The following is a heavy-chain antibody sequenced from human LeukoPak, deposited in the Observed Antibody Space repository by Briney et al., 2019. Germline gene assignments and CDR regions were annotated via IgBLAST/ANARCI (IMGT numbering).Heavy chain of an antibody. Sequence: SETLSLTCTVSGDSISSGDYYWSWIRQPAGKGLEWIGRISSSGSTNYNPSLKSRVTISVDTSKNQFSPKLSSVTAADTAVYFCARGPYSYDSSGAFDIWGQGTMVTVSS. V-gene: IGHV4-61*02. D-gene: IGHD3-22*01. CDR3: ARGPYSYDSSGAFDI. CDR1: GDSISSGDYY. CDR2: ISSSGST. J-gene: IGHJ3*02.